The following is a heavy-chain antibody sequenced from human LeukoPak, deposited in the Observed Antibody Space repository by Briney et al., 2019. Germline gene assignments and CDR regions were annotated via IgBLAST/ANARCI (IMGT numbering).Heavy chain of an antibody. V-gene: IGHV4-59*01. D-gene: IGHD6-13*01. Sequence: SETLSLTCTVSGGSISSYYWSWIRQPPGKGLEWIGYIYYSGSTNYNPSLKSRVTISVDTSKNQFSLKLSSVTAADTAVYYCAIYSSSWYAVFDPRGQGTMVTVSS. J-gene: IGHJ5*02. CDR3: AIYSSSWYAVFDP. CDR2: IYYSGST. CDR1: GGSISSYY.